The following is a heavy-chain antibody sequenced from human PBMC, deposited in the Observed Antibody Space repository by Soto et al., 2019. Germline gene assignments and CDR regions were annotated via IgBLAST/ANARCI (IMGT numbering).Heavy chain of an antibody. J-gene: IGHJ6*02. Sequence: SETLSLTCTVSGGSISSYYWSWIRQPAGKGLEWIGRIYTSGSTNYNPSLKSRVTMSVDTSKNQFSLKLSSVTAADTAVYYCARVGCSGGSCYYSYYYGMDVWGQATTVTVSS. V-gene: IGHV4-4*07. D-gene: IGHD2-15*01. CDR1: GGSISSYY. CDR2: IYTSGST. CDR3: ARVGCSGGSCYYSYYYGMDV.